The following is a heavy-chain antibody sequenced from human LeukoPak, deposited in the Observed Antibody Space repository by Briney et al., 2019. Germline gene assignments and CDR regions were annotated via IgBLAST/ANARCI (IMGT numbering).Heavy chain of an antibody. D-gene: IGHD2-2*01. CDR2: ISGYNAYT. V-gene: IGHV1-18*01. CDR3: ARDRRLDYQLPADN. J-gene: IGHJ4*02. CDR1: GYTFSKYG. Sequence: ASVKVSCKASGYTFSKYGISWVRQAPGQGLEWMGWISGYNAYTHYAQKLQGRVTMTTDTSTSTAYMELRSLRSDDTAVYYCARDRRLDYQLPADNWGQGTLVTVSS.